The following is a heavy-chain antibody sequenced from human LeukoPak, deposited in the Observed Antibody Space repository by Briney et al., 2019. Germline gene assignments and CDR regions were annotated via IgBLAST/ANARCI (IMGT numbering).Heavy chain of an antibody. J-gene: IGHJ4*02. CDR2: IWYDGSNK. Sequence: SCKVSGYTLTELSMHWVRQAPGKGLEWVAVIWYDGSNKYYADSVKGRFTISRDNSKNTLYLQMNSLRAEDTAVYYCARGDYYGSRGDYWGQGTLVTVSS. V-gene: IGHV3-33*01. D-gene: IGHD3-10*01. CDR1: GYTLTELS. CDR3: ARGDYYGSRGDY.